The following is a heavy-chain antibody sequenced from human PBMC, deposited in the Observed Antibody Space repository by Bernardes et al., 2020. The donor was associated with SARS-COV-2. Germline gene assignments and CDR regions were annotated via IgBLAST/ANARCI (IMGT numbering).Heavy chain of an antibody. CDR2: ISGAGYYI. CDR3: ARDVGGTDWRFGFDV. J-gene: IGHJ3*01. CDR1: GFTFSSYL. Sequence: VWSLSLSCEASGFTFSSYLFSWFRQAPGKGLEWVSSISGAGYYIYYGDSVRGRFTTSRDNTRKSVFLQMESLRADDTAVYYCARDVGGTDWRFGFDVWGPGTKVHVSS. D-gene: IGHD3-9*01. V-gene: IGHV3-21*01.